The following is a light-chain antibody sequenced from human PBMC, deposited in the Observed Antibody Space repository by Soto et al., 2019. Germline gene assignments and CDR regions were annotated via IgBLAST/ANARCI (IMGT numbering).Light chain of an antibody. CDR2: GAS. CDR1: QSVSSY. Sequence: EIVMTQSPATLSVSPGERATLSCRASQSVSSYLSWYQQKPGQAPRLLIYGASSRATGIPDRFSGSGSGTDFTLTINRLEPEDFAVYYCQQYGSSITFGQGTRLEIK. V-gene: IGKV3-20*01. J-gene: IGKJ5*01. CDR3: QQYGSSIT.